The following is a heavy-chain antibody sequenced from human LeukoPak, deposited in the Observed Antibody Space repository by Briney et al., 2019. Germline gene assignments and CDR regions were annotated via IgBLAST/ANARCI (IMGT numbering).Heavy chain of an antibody. CDR3: ARAFRARYFDL. CDR1: DGSITTSSYY. CDR2: IYYSGST. J-gene: IGHJ2*01. V-gene: IGHV4-39*01. Sequence: NPSETLSLTCTVSDGSITTSSYYWGWIRQPPGKGLEWIGIIYYSGSTYYNPSLKGRVTISVDTSKNQFSLKLSSVPAADTAVYYCARAFRARYFDLWGRGTLVTVSS. D-gene: IGHD2/OR15-2a*01.